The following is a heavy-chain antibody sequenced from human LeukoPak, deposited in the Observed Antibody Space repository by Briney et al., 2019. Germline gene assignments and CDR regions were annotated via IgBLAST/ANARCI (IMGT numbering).Heavy chain of an antibody. CDR3: ARVLLWFGEKAFDI. D-gene: IGHD3-10*01. Sequence: SETLSLTCTVSGGSISGHYWTWIRQPPGKGLEWIGYIYYSGSTNYNPSLKSRVTISVDTSKNQFSLKLSSVTAADTAVYYCARVLLWFGEKAFDIWGQGTMVTVSS. CDR1: GGSISGHY. J-gene: IGHJ3*02. CDR2: IYYSGST. V-gene: IGHV4-59*11.